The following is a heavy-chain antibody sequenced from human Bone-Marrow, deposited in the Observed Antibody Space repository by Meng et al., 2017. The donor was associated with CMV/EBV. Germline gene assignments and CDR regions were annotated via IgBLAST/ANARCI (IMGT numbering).Heavy chain of an antibody. CDR2: ISGSGGST. V-gene: IGHV3-23*01. Sequence: WGSLRLSCAASGFTFSSYAMSWVRQAPGKGLEWVSAISGSGGSTYYSDSVKGRFTISRDNSKNTLYLQMNSLRAEDTAVYYCARSTIFGVVHIGGAFDIWGQGTMVTVSS. CDR3: ARSTIFGVVHIGGAFDI. D-gene: IGHD3-3*01. J-gene: IGHJ3*02. CDR1: GFTFSSYA.